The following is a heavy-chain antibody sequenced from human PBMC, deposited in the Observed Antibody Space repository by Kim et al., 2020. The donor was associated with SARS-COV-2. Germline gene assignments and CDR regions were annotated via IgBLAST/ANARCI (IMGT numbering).Heavy chain of an antibody. J-gene: IGHJ4*02. V-gene: IGHV3-48*02. CDR3: ARDRFYYDSSGRSFDY. D-gene: IGHD3-22*01. Sequence: GRVTIARENAKNSLYLQRNSLRDEDTAVYYCARDRFYYDSSGRSFDYWGQGTLVTVSS.